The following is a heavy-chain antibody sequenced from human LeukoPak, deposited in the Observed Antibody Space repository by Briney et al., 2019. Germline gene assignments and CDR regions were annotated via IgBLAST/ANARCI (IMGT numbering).Heavy chain of an antibody. CDR1: GFTVSTNY. CDR3: ARGTTAYILPKN. J-gene: IGHJ4*02. CDR2: IYSGGGST. Sequence: PGGSLRLSCAASGFTVSTNYMSWVRQAPGERPEWVSIIYSGGGSTYYADSVKGRFTISRDNSMNTLYLHMNSLRVEDTAVYYCARGTTAYILPKNWGQGTLVTVSS. V-gene: IGHV3-66*01. D-gene: IGHD2-21*02.